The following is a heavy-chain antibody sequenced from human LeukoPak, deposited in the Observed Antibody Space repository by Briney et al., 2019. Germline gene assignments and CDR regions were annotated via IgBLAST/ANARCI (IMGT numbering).Heavy chain of an antibody. CDR3: ARDPGSINGMDV. Sequence: PGGSLRLSCAASGFTFSSYWMHWVRQAPGKGLVWVSRINSDGSSTSYADSVKGRFTISRDNAKNTLYLQMNSLRAEDTALYYCARDPGSINGMDVWGQGTTVTVSS. CDR2: INSDGSST. D-gene: IGHD2/OR15-2a*01. J-gene: IGHJ6*02. V-gene: IGHV3-74*01. CDR1: GFTFSSYW.